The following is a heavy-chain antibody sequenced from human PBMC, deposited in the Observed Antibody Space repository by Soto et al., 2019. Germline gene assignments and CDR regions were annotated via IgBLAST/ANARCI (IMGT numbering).Heavy chain of an antibody. CDR3: ARGSHKLHSYDSSGFYHYVDY. D-gene: IGHD3-22*01. CDR2: INDSGST. J-gene: IGHJ4*02. CDR1: GGSFSDYS. V-gene: IGHV4-34*01. Sequence: PSETLSLTCAVYGGSFSDYSWTWIRQPPGKGLEWIGEINDSGSTNYTPSLERRVTISRDTSKNRFSLKLSSVTAADTAVYYCARGSHKLHSYDSSGFYHYVDYWGQGSLVTVPS.